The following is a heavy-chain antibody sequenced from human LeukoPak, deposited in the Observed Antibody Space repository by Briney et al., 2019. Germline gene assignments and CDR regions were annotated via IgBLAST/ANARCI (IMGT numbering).Heavy chain of an antibody. Sequence: PGGSLRLSCAASGFTFSNYAMSWVRQAPGKGLEWVSVISGSGGSTYYADSVKGQFTIFRDNSKNTVYLQMNSLRADDTAVYYCAKGDTGMGRRYYFDYWGQGTLVTVSS. V-gene: IGHV3-23*01. CDR2: ISGSGGST. CDR1: GFTFSNYA. D-gene: IGHD5-18*01. J-gene: IGHJ4*02. CDR3: AKGDTGMGRRYYFDY.